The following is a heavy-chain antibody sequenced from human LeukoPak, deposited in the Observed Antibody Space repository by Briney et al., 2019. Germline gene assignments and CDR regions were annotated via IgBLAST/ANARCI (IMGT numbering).Heavy chain of an antibody. D-gene: IGHD5-18*01. Sequence: SETLSLTCTVSGGSISSSSYYWGWIRQPPGKGLEWFGSMYYSGSTYYNPSLKSRVTISVDTSKNQFSLTLSSVTAADTAVYYCARQPGYSYGAVYCDYWGQGTLVTVSS. J-gene: IGHJ4*02. V-gene: IGHV4-39*01. CDR3: ARQPGYSYGAVYCDY. CDR1: GGSISSSSYY. CDR2: MYYSGST.